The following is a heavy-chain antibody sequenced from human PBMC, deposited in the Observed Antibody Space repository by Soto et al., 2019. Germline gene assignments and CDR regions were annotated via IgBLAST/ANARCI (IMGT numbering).Heavy chain of an antibody. J-gene: IGHJ4*02. V-gene: IGHV1-18*04. CDR2: ISGYNGNT. Sequence: ASVKVSCKASGYTFTDYGMSWVRQAPGQGLEWMGWISGYNGNTNYAQKLQGRVTMTTDTSTSTAYMELRNLRSDDTAVYFCARAPPGFGELWSIDYWGQGTLVTVSS. CDR3: ARAPPGFGELWSIDY. D-gene: IGHD3-10*01. CDR1: GYTFTDYG.